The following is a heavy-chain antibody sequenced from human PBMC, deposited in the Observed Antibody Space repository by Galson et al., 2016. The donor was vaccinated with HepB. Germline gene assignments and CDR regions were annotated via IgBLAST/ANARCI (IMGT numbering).Heavy chain of an antibody. CDR3: SRPPSSIAASSDAFDL. D-gene: IGHD6-6*01. Sequence: SETLSLTCNVSGGSIRGSPYYWGWIRQTPGKGLEWLGSIYHTGNTYYNPSLKTRVTIFVDTSKNQFSLKLNSVTAADTAVYYCSRPPSSIAASSDAFDLWGRGTMVTVSS. V-gene: IGHV4-39*01. J-gene: IGHJ3*01. CDR2: IYHTGNT. CDR1: GGSIRGSPYY.